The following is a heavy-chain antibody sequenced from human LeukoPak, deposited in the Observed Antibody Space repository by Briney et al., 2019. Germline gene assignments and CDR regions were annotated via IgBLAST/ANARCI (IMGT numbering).Heavy chain of an antibody. CDR3: ARGSYLGSYFNWFDP. V-gene: IGHV1-8*01. J-gene: IGHJ5*02. CDR2: INPNSGNT. CDR1: GYTFTSYD. D-gene: IGHD3-10*01. Sequence: ASVKVSCKASGYTFTSYDINWVRQATGQGLEWMGWINPNSGNTGYAQKFQGRVTMTRNTSISTAYMELSSLRSEDTAVYFCARGSYLGSYFNWFDPWGQGTLVTVSS.